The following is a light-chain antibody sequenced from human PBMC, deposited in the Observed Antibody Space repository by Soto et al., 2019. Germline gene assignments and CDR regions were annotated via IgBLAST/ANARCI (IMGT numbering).Light chain of an antibody. CDR1: QSITNY. Sequence: DIQMTQSPSALSASVGDRVTITCRASQSITNYLNWYQHKPGQAPNLLIYAASTLQAGVPSRFRGSGSGTDFTLTISSLQPEDFATYFCQQSNSSPPTFGGGTKLDIK. J-gene: IGKJ4*01. CDR2: AAS. CDR3: QQSNSSPPT. V-gene: IGKV1-39*01.